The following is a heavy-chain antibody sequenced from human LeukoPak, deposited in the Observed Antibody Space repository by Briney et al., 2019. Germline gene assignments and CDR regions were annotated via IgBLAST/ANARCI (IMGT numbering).Heavy chain of an antibody. CDR2: INPNSGGT. CDR1: GYSFTDYF. CDR3: ARGVRGLLWFGELSRYYYYMDV. J-gene: IGHJ6*03. V-gene: IGHV1-2*02. Sequence: ASVKVSCKASGYSFTDYFIHWVRQAPGQGLEWMGWINPNSGGTNYAQKFQGRVTMTRDTSISTAYMELSRLRSDDTAVYYCARGVRGLLWFGELSRYYYYMDVWGKGTTVTISS. D-gene: IGHD3-10*01.